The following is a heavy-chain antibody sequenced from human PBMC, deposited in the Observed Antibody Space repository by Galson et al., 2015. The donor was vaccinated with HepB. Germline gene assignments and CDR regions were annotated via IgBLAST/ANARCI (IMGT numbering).Heavy chain of an antibody. D-gene: IGHD4-17*01. CDR1: GFTFSSYG. V-gene: IGHV3-30*18. J-gene: IGHJ5*02. CDR2: ISYDGSNK. Sequence: SLRLSCAASGFTFSSYGMHWVRQAPGKGLEWVAVISYDGSNKYYADSVKGRFTISRDNSKNTLYLQMNSLRAEDTAVYYCAKDRRPKLIDYGWWVDPWGQGTLVTVSS. CDR3: AKDRRPKLIDYGWWVDP.